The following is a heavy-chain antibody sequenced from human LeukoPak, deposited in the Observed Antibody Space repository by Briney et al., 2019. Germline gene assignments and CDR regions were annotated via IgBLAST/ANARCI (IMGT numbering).Heavy chain of an antibody. CDR3: ARESSGYFY. J-gene: IGHJ4*02. V-gene: IGHV3-23*01. CDR1: GFTFSSHG. CDR2: ISIGGDTT. D-gene: IGHD3-22*01. Sequence: GGSLRLSCAASGFTFSSHGMCWVRQAPGRGLEWVSSISIGGDTTYSDSVKGRFTISRDNSKNTLYLQLDSLRAEDTAVYYCARESSGYFYWGQGTLVTVSS.